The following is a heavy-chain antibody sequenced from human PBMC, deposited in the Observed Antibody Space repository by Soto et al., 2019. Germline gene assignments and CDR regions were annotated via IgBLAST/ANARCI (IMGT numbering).Heavy chain of an antibody. Sequence: SETLSLTCTVSGASISSYYWSWIRQPPGKGLEWIGYIYYIGSTNYNPSLKSRVTISVDTSKKQFSLKLNSVTAADTAVYYCARGDRDGSNAEIDCWGTGTLVTVSS. J-gene: IGHJ4*02. V-gene: IGHV4-59*01. CDR3: ARGDRDGSNAEIDC. D-gene: IGHD2-15*01. CDR2: IYYIGST. CDR1: GASISSYY.